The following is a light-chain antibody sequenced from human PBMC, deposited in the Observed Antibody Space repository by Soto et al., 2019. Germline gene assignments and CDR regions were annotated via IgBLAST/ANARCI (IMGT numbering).Light chain of an antibody. CDR1: QNVRGSY. CDR2: GAS. Sequence: EIVLTQSPGTLSLSPGESATLSCRASQNVRGSYLAWYQQQPGRAPRLLIYGASIRATGIPDRFSGSGSGTDFTLTISRLEPEDFTVYYCQQYGSSPNTFGQGTNLEIK. CDR3: QQYGSSPNT. J-gene: IGKJ2*01. V-gene: IGKV3-20*01.